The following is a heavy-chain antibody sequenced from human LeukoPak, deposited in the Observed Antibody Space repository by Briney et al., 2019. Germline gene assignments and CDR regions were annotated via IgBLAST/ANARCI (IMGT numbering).Heavy chain of an antibody. Sequence: PGGSLRLSCAASGFTFSNYSVNWVRQAPGKGLEWVSSISSSSSYIYYADSVKGRFTISRDNAKNSLYLQMNSLRAEDTAVYYCARDRIVVVPAAYMDDAFDIWGQGTMVTVSS. D-gene: IGHD2-2*01. CDR1: GFTFSNYS. CDR2: ISSSSSYI. J-gene: IGHJ3*02. V-gene: IGHV3-21*01. CDR3: ARDRIVVVPAAYMDDAFDI.